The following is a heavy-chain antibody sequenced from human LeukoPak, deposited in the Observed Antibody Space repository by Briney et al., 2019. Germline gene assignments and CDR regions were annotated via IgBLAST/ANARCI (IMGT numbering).Heavy chain of an antibody. J-gene: IGHJ4*02. CDR3: ARTFFHDNSDYYLFDY. CDR1: GFTFREYA. CDR2: ISYDGRNT. Sequence: PGGSLRLSCAASGFTFREYAMHWVRQAPGQGLEWMAVISYDGRNTYYADSVKGRFTISRDNSKNTLYLQMHSLSPEDTAVYYCARTFFHDNSDYYLFDYWGQGALVTVSS. D-gene: IGHD3-10*01. V-gene: IGHV3-30-3*01.